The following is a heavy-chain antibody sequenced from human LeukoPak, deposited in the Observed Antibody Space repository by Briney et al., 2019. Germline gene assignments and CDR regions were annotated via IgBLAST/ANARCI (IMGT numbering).Heavy chain of an antibody. D-gene: IGHD5-18*01. V-gene: IGHV1-46*01. Sequence: ASVKVSCEASGYTFTSYYIHWVRQAPGQGLEWMGIINPSGGTTVYAQNFQGRVIMTRDTSTSTVHMDLSSLRSEDAAVYYCARDNSGYSYGLFDYWGQGTLVTVSS. CDR3: ARDNSGYSYGLFDY. CDR2: INPSGGTT. CDR1: GYTFTSYY. J-gene: IGHJ4*02.